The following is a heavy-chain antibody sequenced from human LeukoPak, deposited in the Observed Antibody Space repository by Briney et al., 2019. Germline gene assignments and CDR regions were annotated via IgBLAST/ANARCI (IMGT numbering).Heavy chain of an antibody. CDR3: AREDGYISRGKIDY. V-gene: IGHV3-21*01. Sequence: GGSLRLSGVVSGFTFSSYNCNWVRQAPGKGLDGVASIGISTAYIYYADSVTGRFTISRDNAKNSLYLQMNSLRAEDTAVYYCAREDGYISRGKIDYWGQGTLVTVSS. CDR1: GFTFSSYN. J-gene: IGHJ4*02. D-gene: IGHD5-24*01. CDR2: IGISTAYI.